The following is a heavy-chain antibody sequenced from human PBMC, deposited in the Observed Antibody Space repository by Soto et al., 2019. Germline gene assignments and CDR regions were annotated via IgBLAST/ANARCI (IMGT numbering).Heavy chain of an antibody. J-gene: IGHJ4*02. V-gene: IGHV5-10-1*01. CDR3: ARFVRGVPDFDY. Sequence: GESLKISCKGSGYSFTSYWISWVRQMPGKGLEWMGRIDPSDSYTNYSPSFQGHVTISADKSISTAYLQWSSLKASDTAMYYGARFVRGVPDFDYWGQGTLVTVSS. CDR2: IDPSDSYT. CDR1: GYSFTSYW. D-gene: IGHD3-10*01.